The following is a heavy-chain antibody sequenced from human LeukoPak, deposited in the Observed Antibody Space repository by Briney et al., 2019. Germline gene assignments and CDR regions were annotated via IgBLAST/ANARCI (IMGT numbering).Heavy chain of an antibody. V-gene: IGHV3-21*05. CDR3: ARDTLQPGLIDS. J-gene: IGHJ4*02. CDR1: GFTFRLYA. D-gene: IGHD2-15*01. CDR2: INDDSSDI. Sequence: GGSLRLSCAASGFTFRLYAMNWVRQAPGKGLEWGAYINDDSSDIHYAGSVRGRFTISRDDARKTLYLQLSSLRVEDTAVYYCARDTLQPGLIDSWGQGTLVTVSS.